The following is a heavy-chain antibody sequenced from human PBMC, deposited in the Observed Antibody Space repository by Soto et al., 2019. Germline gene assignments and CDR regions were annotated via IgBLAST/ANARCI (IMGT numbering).Heavy chain of an antibody. CDR2: IYPGDSDT. CDR3: GRPDYDILTGFPRAIDY. D-gene: IGHD3-9*01. CDR1: GYSFTSYW. V-gene: IGHV5-51*01. Sequence: GESLKISCKGSGYSFTSYWIGWVRQMPGKGLEWMGIIYPGDSDTRYSPSFQGQVTISADKSISTAYLQWSSLKASDTAMYYCGRPDYDILTGFPRAIDYWGQGTLVTVSS. J-gene: IGHJ4*02.